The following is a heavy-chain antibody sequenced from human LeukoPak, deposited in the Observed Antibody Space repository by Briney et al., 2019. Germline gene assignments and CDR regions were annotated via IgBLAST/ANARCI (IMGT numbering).Heavy chain of an antibody. V-gene: IGHV3-7*01. CDR1: GFTFSSYW. J-gene: IGHJ4*02. Sequence: PGGSLRLSCAASGFTFSSYWMTWVRQAPGKGLEWVANIKQDGIERYYVDSVKGRFTISRDNAKNSLYLQMNSLRAEDTAVYYCASGFDSRFFDRWGQGALVTVSS. CDR2: IKQDGIER. CDR3: ASGFDSRFFDR. D-gene: IGHD3-22*01.